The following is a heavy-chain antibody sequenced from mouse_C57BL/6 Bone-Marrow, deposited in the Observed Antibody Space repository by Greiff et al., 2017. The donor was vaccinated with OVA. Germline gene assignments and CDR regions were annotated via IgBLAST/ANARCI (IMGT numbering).Heavy chain of an antibody. Sequence: QVQLQQSGAELVKPGASVKMSCKASGYTFTSYWITWVKQRPGQGLEWIGDIYPGSGSTNYNEKFKSKATLTVDTSSSTAYMQLSSLTSEDSAVYYCARSTGLLDAMDYWGQGTSVTVSS. CDR3: ARSTGLLDAMDY. CDR2: IYPGSGST. D-gene: IGHD2-10*01. V-gene: IGHV1-55*01. CDR1: GYTFTSYW. J-gene: IGHJ4*01.